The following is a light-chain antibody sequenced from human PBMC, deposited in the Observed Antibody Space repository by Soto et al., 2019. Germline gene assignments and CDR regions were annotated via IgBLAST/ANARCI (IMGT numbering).Light chain of an antibody. V-gene: IGLV2-18*02. CDR3: SSYTSSSTVV. CDR2: EVS. Sequence: QSALTQPPSVSGSPGQSVTISCTGTSSDVGSYNRVSWYQQPPGTAPKLMIYEVSNRPSGVPDRFSGSKSGNTASLTISGLQAEDEADYYCSSYTSSSTVVFGGGTKLTVX. CDR1: SSDVGSYNR. J-gene: IGLJ2*01.